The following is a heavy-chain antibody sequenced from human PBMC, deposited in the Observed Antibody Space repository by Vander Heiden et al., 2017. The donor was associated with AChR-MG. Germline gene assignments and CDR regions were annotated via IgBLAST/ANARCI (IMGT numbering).Heavy chain of an antibody. D-gene: IGHD3-10*01. Sequence: QVRLVQSRAQVGTPGSSVKIVCKDSRGPFRNYALCWLRQAPGQGLEWMGGIIPVYDTTNYAKKFQGRGTITADESTSTAYMELTSLRSDDTAVYYCARGARDYFGSGNPSPYTNAYGIHWGQGTLVTVSS. CDR3: ARGARDYFGSGNPSPYTNAYGIH. CDR2: IIPVYDTT. CDR1: RGPFRNYA. V-gene: IGHV1-69*01. J-gene: IGHJ4*02.